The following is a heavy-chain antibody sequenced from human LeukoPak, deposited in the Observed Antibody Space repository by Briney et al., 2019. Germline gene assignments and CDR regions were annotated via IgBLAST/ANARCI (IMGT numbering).Heavy chain of an antibody. Sequence: GALRLPCAASGFTFSAYNMNWVRRTPGKGLEWVSSITTSSSYMFYADSVRGRFTISRDNAENSLYLQMNSLRDEDTAVYYCARDPYSGGYGAYYYYYMDVWGKGTTVTVSS. J-gene: IGHJ6*03. CDR1: GFTFSAYN. D-gene: IGHD6-19*01. CDR3: ARDPYSGGYGAYYYYYMDV. V-gene: IGHV3-21*01. CDR2: ITTSSSYM.